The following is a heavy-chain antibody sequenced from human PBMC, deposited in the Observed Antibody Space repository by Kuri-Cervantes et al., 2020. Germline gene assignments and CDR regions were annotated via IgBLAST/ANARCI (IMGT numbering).Heavy chain of an antibody. CDR3: ARWSGEFIDY. CDR2: IWFDGRNK. D-gene: IGHD3-10*01. CDR1: GFTFSSYG. V-gene: IGHV3-33*01. Sequence: GESLKISCEASGFTFSSYGMHWVRQAPGKGLEWVAIIWFDGRNKYYRDSVKGRFTISRDNSKNTLYLQMNSLRTEDTAVYYCARWSGEFIDYWGQGTLVTVSS. J-gene: IGHJ4*02.